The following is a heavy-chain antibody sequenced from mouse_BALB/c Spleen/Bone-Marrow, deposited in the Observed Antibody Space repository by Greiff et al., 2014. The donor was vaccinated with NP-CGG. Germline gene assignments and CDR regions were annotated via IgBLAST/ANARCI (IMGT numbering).Heavy chain of an antibody. CDR2: INPDSSTI. J-gene: IGHJ3*01. V-gene: IGHV4-1*02. CDR3: ARNGYYGWIAY. CDR1: GFDFSRYW. D-gene: IGHD2-3*01. Sequence: EVNVVESGGGLVQPGGSLKLSCAASGFDFSRYWMTWARQAPGKGLEWIGEINPDSSTINYTPSLKDKFIISRDNAENTLYLQMSKVRSEDTALYYCARNGYYGWIAYWGQGTLVTVSA.